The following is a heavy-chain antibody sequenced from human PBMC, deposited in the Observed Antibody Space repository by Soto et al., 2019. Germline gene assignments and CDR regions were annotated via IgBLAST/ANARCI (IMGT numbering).Heavy chain of an antibody. J-gene: IGHJ6*03. CDR2: IIPILGIA. D-gene: IGHD2-8*01. V-gene: IGHV1-69*04. CDR3: ARDYTVPCTNGVCPLYYYYMDV. CDR1: VGTFSSYT. Sequence: SVKVSCKAAVGTFSSYTISWVRQAPGQGLEWMGRIIPILGIANYAQKFQGRVTITADKSTSTAYMELSSLRSEDTAVYYCARDYTVPCTNGVCPLYYYYMDVWGKGTTVTVSS.